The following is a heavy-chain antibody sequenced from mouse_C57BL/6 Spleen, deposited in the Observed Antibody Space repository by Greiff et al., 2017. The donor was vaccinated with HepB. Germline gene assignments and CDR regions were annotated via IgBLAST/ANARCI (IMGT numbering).Heavy chain of an antibody. Sequence: QVQLKQPGAELVRPGSSVKLSCKASGYTFTSYWMHWVKQRPIQGLEWIGNIDPSDSETHYNQKFKDKATLTVDKSSSTAYMQLSSLTSEDSAVYYCARGDYGSSYAYWGQGTTLTVSS. J-gene: IGHJ2*01. V-gene: IGHV1-52*01. CDR1: GYTFTSYW. CDR3: ARGDYGSSYAY. CDR2: IDPSDSET. D-gene: IGHD1-1*01.